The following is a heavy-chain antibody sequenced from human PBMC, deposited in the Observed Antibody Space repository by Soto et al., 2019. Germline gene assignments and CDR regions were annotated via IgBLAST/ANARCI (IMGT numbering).Heavy chain of an antibody. CDR1: GYTFTTYG. V-gene: IGHV1-18*01. CDR3: AREGRGYEDY. CDR2: ISANNGNT. D-gene: IGHD5-12*01. Sequence: QVQLVQSGAEVKKPGASVKVSCKTSGYTFTTYGISWVRQAPGQGFEWMGWISANNGNTNHAQKFRGRISMTTDTSTSTAYMEVRSLRSDDTSVYYCAREGRGYEDYSGQGTLVIVSS. J-gene: IGHJ4*02.